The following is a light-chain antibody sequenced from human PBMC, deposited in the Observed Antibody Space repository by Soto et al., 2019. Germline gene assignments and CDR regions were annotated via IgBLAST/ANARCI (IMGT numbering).Light chain of an antibody. CDR3: QQYATSPPMYT. Sequence: EIVLTQSPGTLSLSPGERATLPGRASQSVTGGYLGGYQQKPAQAPRLPIYGASSRATGISNRFSGSGSGTDFTLTISRLEPEDFAVYYCQQYATSPPMYTFGQGTKVEIK. CDR2: GAS. J-gene: IGKJ2*01. CDR1: QSVTGGY. V-gene: IGKV3-20*01.